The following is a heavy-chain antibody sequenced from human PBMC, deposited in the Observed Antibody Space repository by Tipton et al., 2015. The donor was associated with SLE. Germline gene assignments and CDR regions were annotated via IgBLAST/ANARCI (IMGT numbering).Heavy chain of an antibody. CDR2: IYYTGST. J-gene: IGHJ5*02. V-gene: IGHV4-31*03. CDR3: APLIPAEGCFDP. CDR1: GGSISSGGYY. D-gene: IGHD2-2*01. Sequence: TLSLTCTVSGGSISSGGYYWSWIRQHPGKGLEWIGYIYYTGSTYYNPSLKRRVTISVDTSKNQFSLKLSSVTAADTAVYYCAPLIPAEGCFDPWGQGTLVTVSS.